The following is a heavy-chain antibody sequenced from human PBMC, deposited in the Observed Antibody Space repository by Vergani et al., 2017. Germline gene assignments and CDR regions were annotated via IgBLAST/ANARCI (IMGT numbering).Heavy chain of an antibody. V-gene: IGHV4-34*01. J-gene: IGHJ5*02. CDR1: GGSFSGYY. CDR3: ARGARVMRSYYDSSGYYGSWFDP. Sequence: QVQLQQWGAGLLKPSETLSLTCAVYGGSFSGYYWSWIRQPPGKGLEWIGEINHSGSTNYNPSLKSRVTISVDTSKNQFSLKLSSVTAADTAGYYCARGARVMRSYYDSSGYYGSWFDPWGQGTLVTVSS. CDR2: INHSGST. D-gene: IGHD3-22*01.